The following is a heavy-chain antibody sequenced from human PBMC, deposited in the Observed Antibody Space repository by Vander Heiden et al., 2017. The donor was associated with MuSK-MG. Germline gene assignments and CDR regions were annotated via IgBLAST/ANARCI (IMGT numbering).Heavy chain of an antibody. CDR2: INPSGGIT. CDR3: ARKTGGHFNFEY. J-gene: IGHJ4*02. V-gene: IGHV1-46*01. CDR1: GYIFITYY. Sequence: QVQLVQSGAEVKKPGASLKISCKASGYIFITYYMHWVRQAPGQGLEWLGMINPSGGITTYPQKFQGRVTMTGDSSTSTFYMELSSLRSEDTAVYFCARKTGGHFNFEYWFQGTLITVSS.